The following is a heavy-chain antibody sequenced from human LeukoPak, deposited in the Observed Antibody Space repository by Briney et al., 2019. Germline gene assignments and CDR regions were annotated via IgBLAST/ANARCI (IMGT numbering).Heavy chain of an antibody. Sequence: ASVKVSCKASGYTFTSYYMHWVRQAPGQGLEWMGIINPSGGSTSYAQKFQGRVTMTRDTSTSTVYMELSSLRSEDTAVYYCARIGGDSSGSQGGDDAFDIWGQGTMVTVSS. D-gene: IGHD3-22*01. CDR2: INPSGGST. CDR3: ARIGGDSSGSQGGDDAFDI. J-gene: IGHJ3*02. CDR1: GYTFTSYY. V-gene: IGHV1-46*01.